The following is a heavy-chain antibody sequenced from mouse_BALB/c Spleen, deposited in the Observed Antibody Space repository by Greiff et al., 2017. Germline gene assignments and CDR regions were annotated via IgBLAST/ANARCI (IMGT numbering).Heavy chain of an antibody. Sequence: EVKLVESGGGLVQPGGSRKLSCAASGFTFSSFGMHWVRQAPEKGLEWVAYISSGSSTIYYADTVKGRFTISRDNPKNTLFLQMTSLRSEDTAMYDCAREGGYYGWYFDVWGAGTTVTVSS. CDR1: GFTFSSFG. CDR3: AREGGYYGWYFDV. D-gene: IGHD1-1*01. V-gene: IGHV5-17*02. J-gene: IGHJ1*01. CDR2: ISSGSSTI.